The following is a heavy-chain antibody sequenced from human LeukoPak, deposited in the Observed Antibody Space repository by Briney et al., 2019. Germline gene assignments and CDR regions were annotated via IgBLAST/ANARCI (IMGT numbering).Heavy chain of an antibody. Sequence: SETLSLTCTVSGGSIRSYYWSWIRQPPGKGLEWIGYIYYSGSANYNPSLKSRVTISGDTSKKQFFLKLSSVTAADTAVYYCASLYYYDSSGYYFDYWGQGTLVTVSS. CDR3: ASLYYYDSSGYYFDY. D-gene: IGHD3-22*01. V-gene: IGHV4-59*01. CDR2: IYYSGSA. CDR1: GGSIRSYY. J-gene: IGHJ4*02.